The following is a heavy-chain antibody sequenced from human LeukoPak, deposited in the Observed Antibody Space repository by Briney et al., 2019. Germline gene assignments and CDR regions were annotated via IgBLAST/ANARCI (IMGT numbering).Heavy chain of an antibody. J-gene: IGHJ5*02. CDR3: ARISRKYQLDNWFDP. D-gene: IGHD2-2*01. CDR1: GFTFSSYA. Sequence: HTGRSLRLSCAASGFTFSSYAMHWVRQAPGKGLEWVAVISYDGSNKYYADSVKGRFTISRDNSKNTLYLQMNSLRAEDTAVYYCARISRKYQLDNWFDPWGQGTLVTVSS. CDR2: ISYDGSNK. V-gene: IGHV3-30-3*01.